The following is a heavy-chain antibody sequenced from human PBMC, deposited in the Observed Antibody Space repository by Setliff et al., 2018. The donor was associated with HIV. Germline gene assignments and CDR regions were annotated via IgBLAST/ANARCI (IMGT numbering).Heavy chain of an antibody. Sequence: ASVKVSCKASGYSFTTHDINWVRQSPGQGLEWMGWMNPDSGNTFYAQKFQGRVTITADESTTTAYMELSSLRSEDTAVFYCAGGGSGYYDFWSGSSAFEYWGQGTLVTVSS. D-gene: IGHD3-3*01. J-gene: IGHJ4*02. V-gene: IGHV1-8*03. CDR1: GYSFTTHD. CDR3: AGGGSGYYDFWSGSSAFEY. CDR2: MNPDSGNT.